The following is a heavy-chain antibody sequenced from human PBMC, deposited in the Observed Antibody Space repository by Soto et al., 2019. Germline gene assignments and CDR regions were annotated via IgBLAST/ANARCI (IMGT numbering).Heavy chain of an antibody. D-gene: IGHD6-19*01. V-gene: IGHV1-69*13. CDR3: ARAWSLVAGSYYFDY. CDR1: GGTFSSYA. Sequence: GASVKVYCKASGGTFSSYAISWVRQAPGQGLEWMGGIIPIFGTANYAQKFQGRVTITADESTSTAYMELSSLRSEDTAVYYCARAWSLVAGSYYFDYWGQGTLVTVSS. CDR2: IIPIFGTA. J-gene: IGHJ4*02.